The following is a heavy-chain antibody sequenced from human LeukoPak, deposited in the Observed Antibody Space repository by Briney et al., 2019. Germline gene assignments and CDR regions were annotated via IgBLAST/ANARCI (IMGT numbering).Heavy chain of an antibody. CDR3: ARHVVAVGFDY. CDR2: ITSSSSYI. Sequence: GGSLRLSCAASGFTFSSYSMNWVRQAPGKGLEWVSSITSSSSYIYYADSVKGRFTISRDNAKNSLYLQMNNLRAEDTAVYYCARHVVAVGFDYWGQGTLVTVSS. J-gene: IGHJ4*02. V-gene: IGHV3-21*01. CDR1: GFTFSSYS. D-gene: IGHD3-22*01.